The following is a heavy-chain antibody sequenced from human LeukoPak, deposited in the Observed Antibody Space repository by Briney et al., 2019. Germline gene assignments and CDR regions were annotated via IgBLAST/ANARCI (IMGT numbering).Heavy chain of an antibody. J-gene: IGHJ4*02. CDR3: ARHRSDNTGYRYFDY. CDR1: GGAISSSSFY. D-gene: IGHD3-9*01. V-gene: IGHV4-39*01. CDR2: IYYIGAT. Sequence: SETLSLTCTVSGGAISSSSFYWAWIRQPPGKGLGWIGNIYYIGATYFNPSLKSRVTISVDTSKNQFSLKLNSVTAADTAVYYCARHRSDNTGYRYFDYWGQGTLVTVSS.